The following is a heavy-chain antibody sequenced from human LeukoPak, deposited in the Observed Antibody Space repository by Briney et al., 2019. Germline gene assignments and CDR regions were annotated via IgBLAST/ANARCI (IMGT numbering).Heavy chain of an antibody. CDR3: ARGIRVRGDYDY. V-gene: IGHV3-48*04. J-gene: IGHJ4*02. Sequence: GGSLRLSCAASGFTFSSYAMNWVRQAPGKGLEWVSYISSSGSTIYYADSVKGRFTISRDNAKNSLYLQMNSLRAEDTAVYYCARGIRVRGDYDYWGQGTLVTVSS. CDR2: ISSSGSTI. CDR1: GFTFSSYA. D-gene: IGHD3-10*01.